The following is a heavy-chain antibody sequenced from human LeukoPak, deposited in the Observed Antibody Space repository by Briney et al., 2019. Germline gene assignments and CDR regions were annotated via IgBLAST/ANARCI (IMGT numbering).Heavy chain of an antibody. CDR2: INPNSGGT. V-gene: IGHV1-2*06. D-gene: IGHD3-10*01. J-gene: IGHJ3*02. CDR3: ASAGFPNVLLREGVDAFDI. Sequence: EASVKVSCKASGYTFTGYYMHWVRQAPGQGLEWMGRINPNSGGTNYAQNFQGRVTMTRDTSISTAYMELSRLRAYDTAVYFFASAGFPNVLLREGVDAFDIWGQGTMVTVSS. CDR1: GYTFTGYY.